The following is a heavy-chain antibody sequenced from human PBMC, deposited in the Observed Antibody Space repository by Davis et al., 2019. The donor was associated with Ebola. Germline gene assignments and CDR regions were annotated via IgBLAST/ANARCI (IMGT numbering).Heavy chain of an antibody. CDR3: ARGRYSSSSVYFDY. Sequence: GESLKISCAASGFTFSSYGMNWVRQAPGKGLEWVSYISSSGSTIYYADSVKGRLTISRDNAKNSLYLQMNSLRDEDTAVYYCARGRYSSSSVYFDYWGQGTLVTVSS. V-gene: IGHV3-48*02. D-gene: IGHD6-6*01. CDR2: ISSSGSTI. CDR1: GFTFSSYG. J-gene: IGHJ4*02.